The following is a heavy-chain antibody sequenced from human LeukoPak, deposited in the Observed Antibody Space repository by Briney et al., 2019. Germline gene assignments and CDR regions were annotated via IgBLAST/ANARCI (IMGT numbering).Heavy chain of an antibody. CDR1: RGTFRSYA. CDR2: IIPIFGTA. J-gene: IGHJ4*02. CDR3: ARGGLYCSGGSCYSESFDY. Sequence: GPSVKVSCKASRGTFRSYAISWVRQAPGQGLEWMGRIIPIFGTANYAQKFQGRVTITTDESTSTAYMELSSLRSEDTAVYYCARGGLYCSGGSCYSESFDYWGQGTLVTVSS. V-gene: IGHV1-69*05. D-gene: IGHD2-15*01.